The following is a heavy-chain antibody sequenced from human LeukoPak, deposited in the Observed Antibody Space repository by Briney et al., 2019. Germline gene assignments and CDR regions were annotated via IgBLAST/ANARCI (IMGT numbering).Heavy chain of an antibody. V-gene: IGHV3-53*01. CDR2: IYIDGTT. CDR1: GFTFSSYS. D-gene: IGHD6-13*01. Sequence: SGGSLRFSCAASGFTFSSYSMNWVRQAPGKGLEWISVIYIDGTTYYADSVKGRFTISRDQANNTLYLQMNTLRDEDTAVYYCARGPRYSFYWGQGTLVSVSS. J-gene: IGHJ4*02. CDR3: ARGPRYSFY.